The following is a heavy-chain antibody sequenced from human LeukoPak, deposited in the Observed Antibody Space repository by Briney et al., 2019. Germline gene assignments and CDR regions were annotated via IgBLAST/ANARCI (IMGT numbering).Heavy chain of an antibody. V-gene: IGHV3-23*01. CDR1: GFTFSIYA. D-gene: IGHD3-10*01. Sequence: GGSLRLSCAASGFTFSIYAMSWVRQAPGKGLEWVSAISGGGGSTYYADSVKGRFTISRDNSKNMLFLQMNSLRAEDTAVYYCARDNMVRGVIMIGLFDYWGQGTLVTVSS. CDR2: ISGGGGST. CDR3: ARDNMVRGVIMIGLFDY. J-gene: IGHJ4*02.